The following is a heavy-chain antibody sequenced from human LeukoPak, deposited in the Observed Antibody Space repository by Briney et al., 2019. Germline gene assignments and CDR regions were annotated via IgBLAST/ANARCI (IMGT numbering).Heavy chain of an antibody. Sequence: ASVKVSCKASGYTFTNNFMHWVRQAPGQGLEGIGIINPSGDNTWYAQKFQGRVTMTRDMATRTDYLEVSSLRSEDTAVYYCARDNSLRDAAWWFDPWGQGPLVTVSS. CDR1: GYTFTNNF. CDR3: ARDNSLRDAAWWFDP. J-gene: IGHJ5*02. V-gene: IGHV1-46*01. CDR2: INPSGDNT. D-gene: IGHD5-24*01.